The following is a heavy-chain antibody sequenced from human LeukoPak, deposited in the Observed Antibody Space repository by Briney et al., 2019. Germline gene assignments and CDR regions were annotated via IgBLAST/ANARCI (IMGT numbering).Heavy chain of an antibody. CDR1: GFTFNTYA. V-gene: IGHV3-23*01. CDR3: AKGNSGYNSGYYYHFFDY. CDR2: IGGGGGT. D-gene: IGHD5-12*01. Sequence: GGSLRLSCAASGFTFNTYAMSWVRQAPGKGLEWVSSIGGGGGTYYADPPKGRFTISRDNSKNTLYLQMNSLRAEDTAVYYCAKGNSGYNSGYYYHFFDYWGQGTLVTVSS. J-gene: IGHJ4*02.